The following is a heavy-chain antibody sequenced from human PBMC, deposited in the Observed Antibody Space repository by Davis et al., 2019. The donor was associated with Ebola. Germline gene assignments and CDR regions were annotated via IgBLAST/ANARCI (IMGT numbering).Heavy chain of an antibody. CDR1: GFTLTNYA. CDR2: VHGGNGNT. J-gene: IGHJ4*02. D-gene: IGHD4-17*01. CDR3: ARDPPYGDYHFDY. V-gene: IGHV1-3*01. Sequence: AASVKVSCKASGFTLTNYAIHWVRQAPGQRLEWMGWVHGGNGNTKYSQRFQGRVTITTDTSASTAYLDLSSLRSEDTAVYYCARDPPYGDYHFDYWGQGTLVTVSS.